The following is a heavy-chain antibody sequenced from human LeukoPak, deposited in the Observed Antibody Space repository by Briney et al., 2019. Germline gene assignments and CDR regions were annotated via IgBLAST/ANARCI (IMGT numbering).Heavy chain of an antibody. V-gene: IGHV3-30-3*01. J-gene: IGHJ4*02. Sequence: GGSLRLSCAASGFTFSSYAMHWIRQAPGKGLEWVAVISYDGSNKYYADSVKGRFTISRDNSKNTLYLQMNSLRAEDTAVYYCAKAATVTKRSLFDYWGQGTLVTVSS. CDR1: GFTFSSYA. D-gene: IGHD4-17*01. CDR2: ISYDGSNK. CDR3: AKAATVTKRSLFDY.